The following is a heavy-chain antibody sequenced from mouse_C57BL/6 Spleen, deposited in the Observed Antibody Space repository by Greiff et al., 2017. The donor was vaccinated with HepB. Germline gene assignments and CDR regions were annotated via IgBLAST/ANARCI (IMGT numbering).Heavy chain of an antibody. J-gene: IGHJ1*03. CDR1: GYTFTSYW. CDR3: ARDVPTGVATSRYWYFKG. V-gene: IGHV1-64*01. D-gene: IGHD1-1*01. Sequence: QVQLQQPGAELVKPGASVKLSCKASGYTFTSYWMHWVKQRPGQGLEWIGMIHPNTGSTNYNEKFKSKATLTVDKSSSTAYMQRSSLTSEDTAVYYSARDVPTGVATSRYWYFKGWGKGTTVTVAS. CDR2: IHPNTGST.